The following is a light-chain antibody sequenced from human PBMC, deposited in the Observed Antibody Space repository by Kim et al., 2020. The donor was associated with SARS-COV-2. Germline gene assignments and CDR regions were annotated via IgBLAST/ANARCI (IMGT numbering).Light chain of an antibody. CDR3: SSYTSSSTRVV. J-gene: IGLJ2*01. V-gene: IGLV2-14*03. CDR2: DVS. Sequence: QSVTVSCTGTSSDVGGYNYVSWYQLHPGKAPQLMIYDVSNRPSGVSNRFSGSKSGNTASLTISGLQAEDEADYYCSSYTSSSTRVVFGGGTQLTVL. CDR1: SSDVGGYNY.